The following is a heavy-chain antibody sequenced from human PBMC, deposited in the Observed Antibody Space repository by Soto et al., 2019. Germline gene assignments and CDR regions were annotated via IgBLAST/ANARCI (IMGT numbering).Heavy chain of an antibody. CDR2: IYYTGST. CDR1: GASIRSGGFY. CDR3: ARIEMASIK. Sequence: PSETLSLTCIVSGASIRSGGFYWSWLRQSPGKGLEWIGHIYYTGSTFVSPSLKGRLTISLDTSKNQFSLDLSFVTAADTAMYYCARIEMASIKWGRGTLVTVSS. D-gene: IGHD5-12*01. J-gene: IGHJ4*02. V-gene: IGHV4-31*03.